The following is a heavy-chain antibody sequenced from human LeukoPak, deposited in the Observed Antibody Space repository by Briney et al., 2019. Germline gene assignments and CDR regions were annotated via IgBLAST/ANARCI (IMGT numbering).Heavy chain of an antibody. CDR2: SYAT. CDR3: TSTDLEYYYDSSGYQTPDY. D-gene: IGHD3-22*01. J-gene: IGHJ4*02. V-gene: IGHV3-73*01. Sequence: SYATAYAASVKGSLTISRDDSKNRAYLEMNSLKSEDTAVYYCTSTDLEYYYDSSGYQTPDYWGQGTLVTVSS.